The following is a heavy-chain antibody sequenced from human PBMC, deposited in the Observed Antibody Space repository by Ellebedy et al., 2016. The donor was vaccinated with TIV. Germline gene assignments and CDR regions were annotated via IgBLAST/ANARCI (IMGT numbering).Heavy chain of an antibody. J-gene: IGHJ3*02. CDR1: EFAFETDW. V-gene: IGHV3-7*01. CDR3: ATDKVCFTFDI. Sequence: PGGSLRLSCAASEFAFETDWMTWVRQAPGKGLEWVANINQEGSDKSYVDSVKCRFTISRDNAKNSLYLQLNSLRVDDTAMYYCATDKVCFTFDIWGRGTMVTVSS. CDR2: INQEGSDK.